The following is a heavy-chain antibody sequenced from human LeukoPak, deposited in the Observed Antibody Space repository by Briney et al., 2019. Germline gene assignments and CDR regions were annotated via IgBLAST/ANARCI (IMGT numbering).Heavy chain of an antibody. CDR3: AKGGASVTRYVDY. Sequence: GGSLRLSCAASGFTFSSYSMQWVRQTPGKGLEWVGIMSNSGENTFYGEAVKGRFTISRDNSQNTLYLQMNSLRPEDTAVYYCAKGGASVTRYVDYWGQGTLVTVSS. CDR1: GFTFSSYS. D-gene: IGHD4-17*01. V-gene: IGHV3-30*18. J-gene: IGHJ4*02. CDR2: MSNSGENT.